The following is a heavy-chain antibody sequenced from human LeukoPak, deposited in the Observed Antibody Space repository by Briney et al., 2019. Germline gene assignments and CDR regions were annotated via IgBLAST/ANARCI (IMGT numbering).Heavy chain of an antibody. Sequence: PGGSLRLSCAASGFTFSNYGMHWVRQAPGKGLEWVAVVSYDGSNKYYADSVKGRFTISRDNSKNTLYLQMNSLRAEDTAVYYCAKGNYYDSSGLDYWGQGTLVTVSS. CDR2: VSYDGSNK. V-gene: IGHV3-30*19. J-gene: IGHJ4*02. D-gene: IGHD3-22*01. CDR1: GFTFSNYG. CDR3: AKGNYYDSSGLDY.